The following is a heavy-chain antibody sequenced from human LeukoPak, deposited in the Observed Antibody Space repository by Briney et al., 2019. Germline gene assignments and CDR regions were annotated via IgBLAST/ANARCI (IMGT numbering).Heavy chain of an antibody. CDR2: MNPNSGNT. V-gene: IGHV1-8*03. CDR1: GYPFPRYV. D-gene: IGHD1-26*01. CDR3: ARARRDEWDLNYFDY. Sequence: GPVEVSCQAFGYPFPRYVIKAVRQATGQGGGGMGWMNPNSGNTGYAQKFQGRVTITRNTSISTAYMELSSLRSEDTAVYYCARARRDEWDLNYFDYWGQGTLVTVSS. J-gene: IGHJ4*02.